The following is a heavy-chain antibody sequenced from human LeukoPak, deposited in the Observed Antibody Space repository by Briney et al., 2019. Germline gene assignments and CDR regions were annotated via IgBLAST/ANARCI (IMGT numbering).Heavy chain of an antibody. J-gene: IGHJ3*02. D-gene: IGHD5-12*01. CDR2: IIPIFGTA. Sequence: GASVKVSCKASGGTFSSYAISWVRQAPGQGREWMGGIIPIFGTANYAQKLQGRVTITADKSTSTAYMELSSLRSEDTAVYYCAREYIDIVALEQRGAFDIWGQGTMVTVSS. CDR1: GGTFSSYA. V-gene: IGHV1-69*06. CDR3: AREYIDIVALEQRGAFDI.